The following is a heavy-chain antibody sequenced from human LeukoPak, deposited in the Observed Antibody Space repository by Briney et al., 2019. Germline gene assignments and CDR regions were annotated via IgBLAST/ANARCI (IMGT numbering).Heavy chain of an antibody. J-gene: IGHJ4*02. D-gene: IGHD5-18*01. CDR1: GYTFTSYD. Sequence: ASVKVSCKASGYTFTSYDINWVRQATGRGLEWMGWMNPDSGNTGYAQKFQGRVIMTRNTSISTAYMELSSLRSEDTAVYYCAKRGYSYGDFDFWGQGTLVTVSS. V-gene: IGHV1-8*01. CDR2: MNPDSGNT. CDR3: AKRGYSYGDFDF.